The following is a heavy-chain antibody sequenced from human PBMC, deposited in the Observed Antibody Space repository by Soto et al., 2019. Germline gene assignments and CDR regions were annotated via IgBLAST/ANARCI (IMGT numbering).Heavy chain of an antibody. V-gene: IGHV1-69*13. CDR2: IIPIFGTA. J-gene: IGHJ6*02. CDR3: ARPGYDSSGYYKEIYYYGMDV. D-gene: IGHD3-22*01. Sequence: ASVKVSCKASGGTFSSYAISWVRQAPGQGLEWMGGIIPIFGTANYAQKFQGRVTITADESTSTAYMELSSLRSEDTAVYYCARPGYDSSGYYKEIYYYGMDVWGQGTTVTVSS. CDR1: GGTFSSYA.